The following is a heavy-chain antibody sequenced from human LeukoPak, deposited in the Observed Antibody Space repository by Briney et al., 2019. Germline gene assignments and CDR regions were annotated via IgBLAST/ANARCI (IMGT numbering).Heavy chain of an antibody. CDR1: GYSFTSYW. CDR2: IYPGDSDT. D-gene: IGHD3-22*01. Sequence: GESLKISCKGSGYSFTSYWIGWVRQMPGKGLEWMGIIYPGDSDTRYSPSFQGQVTISADKSISTAYLQWSSLKASDTAMYCCARRDNSSGYYYSSFDYWGQETLVPVSS. CDR3: ARRDNSSGYYYSSFDY. J-gene: IGHJ4*02. V-gene: IGHV5-51*01.